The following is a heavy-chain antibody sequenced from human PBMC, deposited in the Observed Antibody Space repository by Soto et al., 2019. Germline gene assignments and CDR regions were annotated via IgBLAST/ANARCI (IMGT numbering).Heavy chain of an antibody. CDR3: ASAEYCTGGDCREVNYYFGMDG. CDR2: IYYSGST. V-gene: IGHV4-59*01. CDR1: GGSINSYY. D-gene: IGHD2-21*02. J-gene: IGHJ6*02. Sequence: QVQLQESGPGLVRPSETLSLTCTLSGGSINSYYWSWIRQPPGKGLEWIGYIYYSGSTNYNPSLKSRASTSADKSKKQFSLNLSSVTAADTAVYYCASAEYCTGGDCREVNYYFGMDGWGQGTTVTVSS.